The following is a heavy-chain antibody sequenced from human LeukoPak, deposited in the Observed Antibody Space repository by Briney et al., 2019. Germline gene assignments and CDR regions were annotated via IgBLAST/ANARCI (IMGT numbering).Heavy chain of an antibody. D-gene: IGHD6-13*01. CDR1: GFTFSDCA. CDR2: ISGNGVST. Sequence: PGGSLRLSCAASGFTFSDCAMSWVRQAPGMGLEWVSAISGNGVSTYYADSVKGRFTIFRDNSKNMLYLQLNSLRVEDTAVYYCAKAPLAAAETEYFQHWGQGTLVTVSS. J-gene: IGHJ1*01. CDR3: AKAPLAAAETEYFQH. V-gene: IGHV3-23*01.